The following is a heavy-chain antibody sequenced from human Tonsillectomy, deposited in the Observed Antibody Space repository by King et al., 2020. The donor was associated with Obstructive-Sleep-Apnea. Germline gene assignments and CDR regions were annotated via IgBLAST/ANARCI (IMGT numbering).Heavy chain of an antibody. CDR1: GFTFSSYG. D-gene: IGHD5-24*01. CDR2: ISYDGSNK. V-gene: IGHV3-30*18. Sequence: QLVQSGGGVIQPGRSLRLSCEASGFTFSSYGMHWVRQAPGKGLEWVAVISYDGSNKYYADSVKGRFTISRDNSKNTLYLQMNSLRAEDTAVYYCAKDGIRDGYKPSYFQHWGQGTLVTVSS. CDR3: AKDGIRDGYKPSYFQH. J-gene: IGHJ1*01.